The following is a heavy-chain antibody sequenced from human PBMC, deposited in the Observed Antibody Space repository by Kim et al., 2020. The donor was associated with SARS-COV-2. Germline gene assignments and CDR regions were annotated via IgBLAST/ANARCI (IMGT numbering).Heavy chain of an antibody. CDR3: TSEEGYCSGGSCYRGDY. CDR2: IRSKAYGGTT. J-gene: IGHJ4*02. CDR1: GFTFGDYA. Sequence: GGSLRLSCTASGFTFGDYAMSWFRQAPGKGLEWVGFIRSKAYGGTTEYAASVKGRFTISRDDSKSIAYLQMNSLKTEDTAVYYCTSEEGYCSGGSCYRGDYWGQGTLVTVSS. V-gene: IGHV3-49*03. D-gene: IGHD2-15*01.